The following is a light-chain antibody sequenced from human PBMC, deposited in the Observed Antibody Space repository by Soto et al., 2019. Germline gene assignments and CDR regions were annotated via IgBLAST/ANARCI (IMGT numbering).Light chain of an antibody. Sequence: DIVMTQSPDSLAVSLGERATINCKSSQSVLYSSNNKNYLAWYQQKPGQPPKLLIYWASTRESGLPDRFSGSGSGTDFTLTISSLQAEDVAVYYCQQYYSTLWTFGQGTKVE. J-gene: IGKJ1*01. CDR1: QSVLYSSNNKNY. CDR2: WAS. CDR3: QQYYSTLWT. V-gene: IGKV4-1*01.